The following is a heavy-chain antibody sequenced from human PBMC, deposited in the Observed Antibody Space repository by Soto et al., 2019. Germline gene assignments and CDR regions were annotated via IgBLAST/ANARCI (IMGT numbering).Heavy chain of an antibody. V-gene: IGHV1-3*01. CDR2: INAGNGNT. J-gene: IGHJ4*02. D-gene: IGHD6-19*01. Sequence: QVPLVQSGTEVKMPGASVKVSCKASGYTFSSYGVHWVRQAPGQRLEWMGWINAGNGNTKYSQKFQGRVTINRDTSASTAYMELSRLRSEDTAVYYCARDGAVAGSINFDYWGQGTLVTVSS. CDR3: ARDGAVAGSINFDY. CDR1: GYTFSSYG.